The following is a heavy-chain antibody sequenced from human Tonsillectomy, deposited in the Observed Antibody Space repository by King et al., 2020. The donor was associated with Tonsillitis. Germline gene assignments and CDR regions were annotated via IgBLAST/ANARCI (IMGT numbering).Heavy chain of an antibody. CDR2: IRTKTYGGTT. CDR3: TGVLEVVAALHY. Sequence: VQLVESGGGLGQPGRSLRLSCTASGFTFGDYAMIWVRHAPGQGLEGLGFIRTKTYGGTTEYAPSVKCRFTISRDDSKSIAYLKMNSLETEDTAVYYCTGVLEVVAALHYWGQGTLVTVSS. CDR1: GFTFGDYA. D-gene: IGHD2-15*01. J-gene: IGHJ4*02. V-gene: IGHV3-49*04.